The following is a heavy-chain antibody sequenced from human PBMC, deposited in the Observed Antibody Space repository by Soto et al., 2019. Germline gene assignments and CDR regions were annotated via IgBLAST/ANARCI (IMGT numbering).Heavy chain of an antibody. V-gene: IGHV4-4*07. D-gene: IGHD6-13*01. CDR1: GGSISSYY. CDR2: IYSGGGT. J-gene: IGHJ6*01. CDR3: ARGAAAGVDYGMGV. Sequence: QVQLQESGPGLVKPWETLSLTCTVSGGSISSYYWSWIRQPAGKGLEWIGRIYSGGGTNYNPSLKSRISMSVDTSKKKFSLKLSSVTAADTAVYYCARGAAAGVDYGMGVWGRGTTVTVSA.